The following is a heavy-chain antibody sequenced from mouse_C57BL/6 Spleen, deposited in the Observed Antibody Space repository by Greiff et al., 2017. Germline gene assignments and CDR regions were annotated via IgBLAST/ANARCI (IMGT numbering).Heavy chain of an antibody. V-gene: IGHV6-3*01. CDR2: IRLKSDNYAT. D-gene: IGHD2-5*01. J-gene: IGHJ2*01. CDR1: GFTFSNYW. CDR3: TLSRAYYSNYVDY. Sequence: EVQLQQSGGGLVQPGGSMKLSCVASGFTFSNYWMNWVRQSPEKGLEWVAQIRLKSDNYATDYAESVKGRLTISRDDSKSSVYLQMNNLRAEDTGIDYCTLSRAYYSNYVDYWGQGTTLTVSS.